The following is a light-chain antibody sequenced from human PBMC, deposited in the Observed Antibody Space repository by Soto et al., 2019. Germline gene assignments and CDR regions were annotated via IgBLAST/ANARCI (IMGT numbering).Light chain of an antibody. V-gene: IGKV3-20*01. J-gene: IGKJ3*01. CDR1: QSVSNNY. CDR3: LQNSDYPPT. CDR2: GAS. Sequence: ESVLTQSPGTLSLSPGERATLSCRASQSVSNNYLAWYQQKPGQAPRLLIYGASNRATGIPDRFSGSGSGTDFTLTISSLQPEDFAASYCLQNSDYPPTFGPGSKVD.